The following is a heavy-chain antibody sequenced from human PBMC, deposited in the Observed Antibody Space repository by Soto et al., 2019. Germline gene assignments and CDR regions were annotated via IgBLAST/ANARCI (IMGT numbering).Heavy chain of an antibody. V-gene: IGHV3-48*02. CDR2: ISSSSTNT. CDR1: GFAFSNYS. Sequence: EVQLVESGGGLVQPGGSLRLSCAGSGFAFSNYSMNWVRQAPGKGLEWVSYISSSSTNTYYAASVRGRFTISRDNDKNSLYLRMNSLKDEDTAVYYCARGTKGGSPPLWGQGTLVTVSA. CDR3: ARGTKGGSPPL. J-gene: IGHJ4*02. D-gene: IGHD1-7*01.